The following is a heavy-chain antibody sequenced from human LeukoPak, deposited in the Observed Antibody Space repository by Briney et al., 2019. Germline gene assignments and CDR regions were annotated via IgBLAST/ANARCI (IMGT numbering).Heavy chain of an antibody. CDR2: IYYSGST. Sequence: PSETLSLTCTVSGGSIGSHYWSWIRQPPGKGLEWIGYIYYSGSTNYNPSLKSRVTISVDTSKNQFSLKLSFVTAADTAVYYCAKARRGDLVWDYWGQGTLVTVSS. CDR1: GGSIGSHY. CDR3: AKARRGDLVWDY. V-gene: IGHV4-59*11. D-gene: IGHD2-21*01. J-gene: IGHJ4*02.